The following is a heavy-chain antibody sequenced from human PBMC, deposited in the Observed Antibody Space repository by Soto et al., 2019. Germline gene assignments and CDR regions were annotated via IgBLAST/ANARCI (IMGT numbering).Heavy chain of an antibody. D-gene: IGHD1-26*01. CDR3: ARRGSGSYYGY. CDR1: GFTFSSYA. J-gene: IGHJ4*02. Sequence: EVQLLESGGGLVQPGGSLRLSCAASGFTFSSYAMRWVRQAPGKGLEWVSAISGSGGSTYYADSVKGRFTISRDNSKNTLYLQMNSLRAEDTAVYYCARRGSGSYYGYWGQGTLVIVSS. V-gene: IGHV3-23*01. CDR2: ISGSGGST.